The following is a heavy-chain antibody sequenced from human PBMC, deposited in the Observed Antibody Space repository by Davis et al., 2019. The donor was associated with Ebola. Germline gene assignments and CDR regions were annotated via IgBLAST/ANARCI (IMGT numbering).Heavy chain of an antibody. CDR1: GDSVSSGG. V-gene: IGHV6-1*01. D-gene: IGHD1-26*01. J-gene: IGHJ6*02. CDR2: TYFTSKWYN. CDR3: VRGWGRTGLGV. Sequence: HSQTLSLTCAISGDSVSSGGWNWIRQSPSRGLEWLGRTYFTSKWYNDYAVSVKSRIIINPDTSKNQFSLQLNSVTPEDTAVYYCVRGWGRTGLGVWGQGTTVTVSS.